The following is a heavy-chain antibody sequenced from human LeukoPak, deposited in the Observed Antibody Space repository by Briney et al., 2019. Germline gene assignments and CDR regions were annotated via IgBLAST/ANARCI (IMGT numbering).Heavy chain of an antibody. Sequence: PSETLSLTCSVSGDSISSDYYWGWIRQSPGKGLQWIGSISHTGSTFYNPSLKSRVTVSVDTSNNLFSLKLGSVTAADTAVYYCTRVPDMYSYDSTGDDWGQGTLVTVSS. J-gene: IGHJ4*02. CDR3: TRVPDMYSYDSTGDD. V-gene: IGHV4-38-2*02. CDR2: ISHTGST. CDR1: GDSISSDYY. D-gene: IGHD3-22*01.